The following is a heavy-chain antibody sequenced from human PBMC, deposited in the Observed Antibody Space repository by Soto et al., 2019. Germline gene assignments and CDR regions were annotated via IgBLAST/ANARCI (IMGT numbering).Heavy chain of an antibody. Sequence: ASVKVSCKTSGYTFTSYAISWVRQAPGQGLEWMGWISPYNGNTNYAQNLQGRVTMTTDTSTTTAYMELRSLRSDDTAVYYCARGTTVTTTPTYYYMDVWGKGATVTISS. CDR1: GYTFTSYA. D-gene: IGHD4-4*01. CDR3: ARGTTVTTTPTYYYMDV. CDR2: ISPYNGNT. V-gene: IGHV1-18*01. J-gene: IGHJ6*03.